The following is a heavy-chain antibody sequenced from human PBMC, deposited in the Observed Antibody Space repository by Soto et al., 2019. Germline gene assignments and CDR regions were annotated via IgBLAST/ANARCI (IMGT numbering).Heavy chain of an antibody. V-gene: IGHV3-23*01. D-gene: IGHD6-13*01. Sequence: EVQLLDSGGGLVQPGGSLRLSCAASGFTCSSYAMNWVRQAPGKGLEWVSVISGSGDSTYYADSVKGRFTISRDNSKNTLYLQMNSLRTEDTAVYYCARRGPGTYFDYWGQGTLVTVSS. J-gene: IGHJ4*02. CDR1: GFTCSSYA. CDR3: ARRGPGTYFDY. CDR2: ISGSGDST.